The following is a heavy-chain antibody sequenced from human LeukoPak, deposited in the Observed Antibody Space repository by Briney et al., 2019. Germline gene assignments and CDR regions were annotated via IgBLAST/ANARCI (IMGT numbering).Heavy chain of an antibody. Sequence: GASVKVSCKASGYTFTGYYIDWVRQAPGQGLEWMGWINSDSGGTNYAQKFQGRVTMTRDTSISTAYMELSRLRSDDTAVYYCARDLARLAYNWFDPWGQGTLVTVSS. J-gene: IGHJ5*02. D-gene: IGHD6-19*01. V-gene: IGHV1-2*02. CDR1: GYTFTGYY. CDR3: ARDLARLAYNWFDP. CDR2: INSDSGGT.